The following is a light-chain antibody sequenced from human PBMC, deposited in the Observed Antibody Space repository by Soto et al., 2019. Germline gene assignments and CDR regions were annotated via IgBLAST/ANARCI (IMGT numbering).Light chain of an antibody. J-gene: IGLJ2*01. CDR1: SSNIGNNY. V-gene: IGLV1-51*01. Sequence: QSVLTQSPSVSAAPGQKVTISCSGSSSNIGNNYVSWYQQLPGTAPKLLIYDNNKRPSGIPVRFSGSKSGTSGTLDITGLQTGDEADYDCATGDRSLPGEVFGGGTKVTGL. CDR2: DNN. CDR3: ATGDRSLPGEV.